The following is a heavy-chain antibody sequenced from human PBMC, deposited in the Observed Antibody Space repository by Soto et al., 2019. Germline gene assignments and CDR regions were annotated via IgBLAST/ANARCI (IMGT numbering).Heavy chain of an antibody. CDR3: AGLRMDTAMAPFDY. D-gene: IGHD5-18*01. J-gene: IGHJ4*02. V-gene: IGHV1-69*13. CDR2: VIPIFGTA. Sequence: SVKVSCKASGGTFSSYAISWVRQAPGQGLEWMGGVIPIFGTANYAQKFQGRVTITADESTSTAYMELSSLRSEDTAVYYCAGLRMDTAMAPFDYWGQGTLVTVSS. CDR1: GGTFSSYA.